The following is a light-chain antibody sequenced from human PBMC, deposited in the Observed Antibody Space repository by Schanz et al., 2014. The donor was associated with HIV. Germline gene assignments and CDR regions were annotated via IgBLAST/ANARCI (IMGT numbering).Light chain of an antibody. V-gene: IGKV3D-20*02. CDR2: ATS. J-gene: IGKJ4*01. Sequence: EIVLTQSPGTLSLSPGERATLSCRASQSVSSSYLAWYQQKRAQPPRLVIYATSTRAAGIPDRFSGSGSGTDFTLTISSLEPEDFAVYYCQQGSNWPRSFGGGTKVEIK. CDR1: QSVSSSY. CDR3: QQGSNWPRS.